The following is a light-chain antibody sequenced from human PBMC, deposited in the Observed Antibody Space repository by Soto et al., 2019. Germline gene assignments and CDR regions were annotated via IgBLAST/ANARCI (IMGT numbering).Light chain of an antibody. V-gene: IGKV3D-20*01. CDR2: YAS. J-gene: IGKJ5*01. CDR3: QQYGSSPLT. CDR1: QSVSSSY. Sequence: EMALTQSPATLSLSPGERTTLSCGATQSVSSSYFAWYQQKPGQAPRLLIYYASNRATGIPDRFSGSGSGTDVILTISRLDPEDFAVYYCQQYGSSPLTFGQGKRLEIK.